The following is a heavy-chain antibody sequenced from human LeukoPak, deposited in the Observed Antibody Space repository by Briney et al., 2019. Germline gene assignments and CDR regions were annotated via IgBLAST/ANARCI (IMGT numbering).Heavy chain of an antibody. V-gene: IGHV3-21*01. D-gene: IGHD1/OR15-1a*01. CDR1: GFTFSSYS. CDR3: ARTGTSDAFDS. Sequence: PGGSLRLSCAASGFTFSSYSMNWVRQAPGKGLEWVSSISSSSGYIYYADSVKGRFTISRDNAKNSLYLQMNSLRAEDTAVYYCARTGTSDAFDSWGQGAMVTVSS. CDR2: ISSSSGYI. J-gene: IGHJ3*02.